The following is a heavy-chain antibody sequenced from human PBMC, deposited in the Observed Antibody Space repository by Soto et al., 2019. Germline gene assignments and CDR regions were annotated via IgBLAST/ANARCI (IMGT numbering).Heavy chain of an antibody. CDR2: IKGDASST. CDR1: GFTFSSYW. Sequence: EVQLVESGGGLVQPGGSLKISCAASGFTFSSYWMHWVRQAPGKGLVWVSRIKGDASSTNYADFVEGRFIISRDSADNTLYLQMNSLRAEDTAVYYCARGLPGYYGADVWGQGTTVTVSS. J-gene: IGHJ6*02. V-gene: IGHV3-74*01. D-gene: IGHD5-18*01. CDR3: ARGLPGYYGADV.